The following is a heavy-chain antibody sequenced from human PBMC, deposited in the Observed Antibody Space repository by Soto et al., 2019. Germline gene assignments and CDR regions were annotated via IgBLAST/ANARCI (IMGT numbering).Heavy chain of an antibody. V-gene: IGHV1-18*04. CDR1: GYTFTSYG. Sequence: ASVKVSCKASGYTFTSYGISWVRQAPGQGLEWMGWISAYNGNTNYAQKLQGRVTMTTDTSTSTAYMELRSLRADDTAVYYCARDWNGDKYFDFWDQGSLVTVSS. CDR2: ISAYNGNT. CDR3: ARDWNGDKYFDF. D-gene: IGHD4-17*01. J-gene: IGHJ4*02.